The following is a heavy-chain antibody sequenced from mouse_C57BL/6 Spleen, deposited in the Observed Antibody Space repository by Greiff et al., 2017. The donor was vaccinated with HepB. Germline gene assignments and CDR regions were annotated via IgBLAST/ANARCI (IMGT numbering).Heavy chain of an antibody. CDR1: GFNIKDYY. V-gene: IGHV14-1*01. J-gene: IGHJ1*03. CDR2: IDPEDGDT. CDR3: TPVYYGSSYGYFDV. Sequence: EVKLVESGAELVRPGASVKLSCTASGFNIKDYYMHWVKQRPEQGLEWIGRIDPEDGDTEYAPKFQGKATMTADTSSNTAYLQLSSLTSEDTAVYYCTPVYYGSSYGYFDVWGTGTTVTVSS. D-gene: IGHD1-1*01.